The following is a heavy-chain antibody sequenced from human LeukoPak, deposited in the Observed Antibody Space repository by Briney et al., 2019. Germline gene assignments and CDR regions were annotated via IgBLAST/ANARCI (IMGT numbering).Heavy chain of an antibody. CDR3: ARGLRSDY. Sequence: GGSLRLSCVTSGLTFSSYLMTWVRQAPGKGLEWVANIKQDGSEKYYVDSVKGRFTISRDNAENSLSLQMNSLRAEDTAVYYCARGLRSDYWGQGTLVTVSS. J-gene: IGHJ4*02. CDR1: GLTFSSYL. CDR2: IKQDGSEK. D-gene: IGHD2-21*02. V-gene: IGHV3-7*01.